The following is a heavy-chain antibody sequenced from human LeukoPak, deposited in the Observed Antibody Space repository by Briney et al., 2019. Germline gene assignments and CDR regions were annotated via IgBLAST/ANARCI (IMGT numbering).Heavy chain of an antibody. D-gene: IGHD3-22*01. J-gene: IGHJ5*02. CDR1: GGSVSSDSYY. Sequence: SETLSLTCTVSGGSVSSDSYYWSWIRQHPGKGLEWIGYIYYSGSTYYNPSLKSRVTISVDTSKNQFSLKLSSVTAADTAVYYCARHRYYYDSSGYYYQPWGQGTLVTVSS. CDR2: IYYSGST. CDR3: ARHRYYYDSSGYYYQP. V-gene: IGHV4-31*03.